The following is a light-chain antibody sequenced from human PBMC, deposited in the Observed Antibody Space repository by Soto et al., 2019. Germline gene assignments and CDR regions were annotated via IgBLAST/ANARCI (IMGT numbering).Light chain of an antibody. J-gene: IGKJ3*01. CDR2: GAS. CDR1: ESVSTN. V-gene: IGKV3-15*01. Sequence: EIEMTQSPATLSLAPGERVTLSCRASESVSTNLAWYQQKAGQAPRLLIYGASTRATGIPARFSGSGSGTEFTLTISGLQSEDFAVYYCQQCVIWPLFTFGPGTKVDIK. CDR3: QQCVIWPLFT.